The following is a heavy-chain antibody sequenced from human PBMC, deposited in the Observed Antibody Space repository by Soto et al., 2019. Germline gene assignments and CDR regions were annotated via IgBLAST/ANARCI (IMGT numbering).Heavy chain of an antibody. J-gene: IGHJ5*02. D-gene: IGHD1-26*01. Sequence: QVVLQESGPGVVKPSDTLSLTCNVSGASLSRYYWSWIRQPPGKGLEWIGRIYATGDTDYNPSLKRRMAMSVDMSKKQFSLALRAVTAADTAIYYCVRDGTKNLRDRFEPWGRGILVTVSS. CDR1: GASLSRYY. CDR2: IYATGDT. V-gene: IGHV4-4*07. CDR3: VRDGTKNLRDRFEP.